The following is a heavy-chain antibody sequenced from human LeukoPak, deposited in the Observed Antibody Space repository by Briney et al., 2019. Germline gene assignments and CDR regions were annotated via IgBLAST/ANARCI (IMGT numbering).Heavy chain of an antibody. V-gene: IGHV3-7*01. CDR1: GFIFSNYW. Sequence: GGSLRLSCAASGFIFSNYWMNWVRQAPGKGLEWVANIKPDGNEKNYVDSVKGRFTISRDNAKNSLYLQVNSLTVEDSAVYYCVRGNTYIGICLLAYWGLGTLVTVSS. CDR3: VRGNTYIGICLLAY. CDR2: IKPDGNEK. D-gene: IGHD2/OR15-2a*01. J-gene: IGHJ4*02.